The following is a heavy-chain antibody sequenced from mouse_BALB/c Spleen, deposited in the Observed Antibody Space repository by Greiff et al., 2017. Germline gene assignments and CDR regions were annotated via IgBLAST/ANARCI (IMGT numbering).Heavy chain of an antibody. Sequence: EVQGVESGGGLVQPGGSRKLSCAASGFTFSDYGMAWVRQAPGKGPEWVAFISNLAYSIYYADTVTGRFTISRENAKNTLYLEMSSLRSEDTAMYYCARGYYGNYGYFDVWGAGTTVTVSS. CDR3: ARGYYGNYGYFDV. V-gene: IGHV5-15*02. CDR2: ISNLAYSI. CDR1: GFTFSDYG. D-gene: IGHD2-1*01. J-gene: IGHJ1*01.